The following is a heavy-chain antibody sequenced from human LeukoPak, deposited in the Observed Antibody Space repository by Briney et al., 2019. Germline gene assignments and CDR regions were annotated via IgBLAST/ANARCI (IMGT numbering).Heavy chain of an antibody. Sequence: GGSVRLSRAASGFPLSRHLMHWVRQAPGKGLVWVSRINSDGSTTNYADAVKGRFTISRDNADNTLYLQMNRPRVEDTAVYSCTRRVSATRWFDPWGQGTLVTVSS. D-gene: IGHD2-15*01. CDR1: GFPLSRHL. V-gene: IGHV3-74*01. J-gene: IGHJ5*02. CDR3: TRRVSATRWFDP. CDR2: INSDGSTT.